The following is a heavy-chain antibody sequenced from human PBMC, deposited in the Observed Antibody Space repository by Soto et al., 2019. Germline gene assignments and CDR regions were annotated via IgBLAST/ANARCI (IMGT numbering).Heavy chain of an antibody. J-gene: IGHJ4*02. CDR1: GGTFSSYA. CDR2: IIPIFGTA. D-gene: IGHD5-18*01. V-gene: IGHV1-69*01. Sequence: QVQLVQSGAEVKKPGSSVKVSCKASGGTFSSYAISWVRQAPGQGLEWMGGIIPIFGTANYAQKFQGRVTITADESTSTAYMELSSLRSVDTAVYYCASSRRGGYSYGTGPFDYWGQGTLVTVSS. CDR3: ASSRRGGYSYGTGPFDY.